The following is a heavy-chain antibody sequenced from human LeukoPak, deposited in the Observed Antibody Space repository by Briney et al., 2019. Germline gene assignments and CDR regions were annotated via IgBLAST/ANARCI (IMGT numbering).Heavy chain of an antibody. J-gene: IGHJ4*01. V-gene: IGHV4-34*01. CDR2: INYSGST. CDR3: AKELTGTTTFYF. CDR1: GGSFSGYY. Sequence: SETLSLTCAVYGGSFSGYYWSWIRQPPGKGLEWIGEINYSGSTKYLPSLKSRVTISVDTSKNQFSLNLSSVTAADTAVYYCAKELTGTTTFYFLGQGTLVTGSS. D-gene: IGHD1-20*01.